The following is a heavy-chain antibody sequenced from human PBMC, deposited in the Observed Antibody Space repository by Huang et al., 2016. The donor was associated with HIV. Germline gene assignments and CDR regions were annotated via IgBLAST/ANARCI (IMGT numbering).Heavy chain of an antibody. Sequence: QVQLQESAPGLVKPSETLSLTCTASGGSISSYYWSWIRQPPRKGREWIGYIHYSGGTNYNHSLEGRVTTSVDTSKNQFVLKLRSVTAADTAVYYCARGGPYSRDYYYYGMDVWGQGTTVTVSS. D-gene: IGHD6-13*01. CDR3: ARGGPYSRDYYYYGMDV. CDR1: GGSISSYY. CDR2: IHYSGGT. J-gene: IGHJ6*02. V-gene: IGHV4-59*01.